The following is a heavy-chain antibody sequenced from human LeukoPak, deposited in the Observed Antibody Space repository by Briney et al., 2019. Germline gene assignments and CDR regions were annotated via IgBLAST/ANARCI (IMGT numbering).Heavy chain of an antibody. J-gene: IGHJ4*02. D-gene: IGHD6-13*01. V-gene: IGHV3-21*01. CDR2: ISSSSSYI. CDR1: GFTFSSYS. Sequence: GGSLRLSCAASGFTFSSYSMNWVRQAPGKGLEWVSSISSSSSYIYYADSVTGRFTISRDNAKNSLYLQMNSLRAEYTAVYYCARDRWVAAAGPPFDYWGQGTLVTASS. CDR3: ARDRWVAAAGPPFDY.